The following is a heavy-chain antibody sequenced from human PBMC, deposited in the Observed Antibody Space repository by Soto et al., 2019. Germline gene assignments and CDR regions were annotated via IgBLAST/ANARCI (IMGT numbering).Heavy chain of an antibody. D-gene: IGHD5-18*01. CDR3: AKRPDTAIQWGFDY. Sequence: SETPSLTCAVSGDSISSSNWWSWVRQPPGKGLEXIGXXYXXGXTXXXPXXXSRVTISVDKSKNQFSLKLNSVTAADTAVYYCAKRPDTAIQWGFDYWGQGTLVTASS. V-gene: IGHV4-4*02. CDR1: GDSISSSNW. CDR2: XYXXGXT. J-gene: IGHJ4*02.